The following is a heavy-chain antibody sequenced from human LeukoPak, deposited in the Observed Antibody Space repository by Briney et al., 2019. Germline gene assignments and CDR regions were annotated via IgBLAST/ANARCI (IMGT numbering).Heavy chain of an antibody. Sequence: GASVKVSCKASGYTFTSYGISWVRRAPGQGLEWMGWISAYNGNTNYAQKLQGRVTMTTDTSTSTAYMELRSLRSDDTAVYYCARDMGPYDILTPNNYWGQGTLVTVSS. V-gene: IGHV1-18*01. CDR3: ARDMGPYDILTPNNY. CDR2: ISAYNGNT. D-gene: IGHD3-9*01. CDR1: GYTFTSYG. J-gene: IGHJ4*02.